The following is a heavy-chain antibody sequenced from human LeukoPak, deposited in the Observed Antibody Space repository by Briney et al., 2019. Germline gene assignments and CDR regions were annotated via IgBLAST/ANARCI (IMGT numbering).Heavy chain of an antibody. V-gene: IGHV4-59*08. CDR1: CRSISSYY. Sequence: ADTVSLMHTLSCRSISSYYWGWIRQPAGGGREWIGYIYDSGSTNYHPSLESRVTISVHTSNSQFSLNLNSVTAADTAVYFCARHSWVNGYFDVWGQGTLVTVSS. CDR2: IYDSGST. D-gene: IGHD4-17*01. CDR3: ARHSWVNGYFDV. J-gene: IGHJ4*02.